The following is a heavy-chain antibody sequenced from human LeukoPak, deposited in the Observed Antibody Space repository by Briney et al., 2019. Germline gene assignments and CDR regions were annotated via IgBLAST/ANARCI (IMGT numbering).Heavy chain of an antibody. CDR3: AILAGYSSSWRPYWYFDL. CDR2: IYTSGST. Sequence: SETLSLTCTVSGGSISSGSYYWSWIRQPAGKGLEWIGRIYTSGSTNYNPSLKSRVTISVDTSKNQFSLKLSSVTAADTAVYYCAILAGYSSSWRPYWYFDLWGRGTLATVSS. V-gene: IGHV4-61*02. J-gene: IGHJ2*01. D-gene: IGHD6-13*01. CDR1: GGSISSGSYY.